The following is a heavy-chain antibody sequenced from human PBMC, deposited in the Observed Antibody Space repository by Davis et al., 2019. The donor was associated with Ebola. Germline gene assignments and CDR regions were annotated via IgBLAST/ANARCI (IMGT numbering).Heavy chain of an antibody. CDR1: GFTFSSYW. CDR2: INSDGSST. Sequence: GESLKISCAASGFTFSSYWMHWVRQAPGKGLVWVSRINSDGSSTSYADSVKGRFTISSDNAKNTMYLQMNSLRAEDTAVYYWASGQGYCSVCSCYSAYYYYYGMDVWGQGTTVTVSS. CDR3: ASGQGYCSVCSCYSAYYYYYGMDV. D-gene: IGHD2-15*01. J-gene: IGHJ6*02. V-gene: IGHV3-74*01.